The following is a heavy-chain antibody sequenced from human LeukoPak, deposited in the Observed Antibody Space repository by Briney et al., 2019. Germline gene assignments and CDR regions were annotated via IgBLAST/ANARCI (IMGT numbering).Heavy chain of an antibody. Sequence: SETLPLTCAVSGYSISSGYYWGWIRQPPGKGLEWIGSIYHSGSTYYNPSLKSRVTISVDTSKNQFSLKLSSVTAADTAVYYCARLNDYGGNAGDYWGQGTLVTVSS. CDR1: GYSISSGYY. V-gene: IGHV4-38-2*01. CDR2: IYHSGST. D-gene: IGHD4-23*01. CDR3: ARLNDYGGNAGDY. J-gene: IGHJ4*02.